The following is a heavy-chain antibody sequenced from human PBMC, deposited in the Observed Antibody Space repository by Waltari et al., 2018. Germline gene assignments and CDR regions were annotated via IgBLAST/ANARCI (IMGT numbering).Heavy chain of an antibody. CDR1: GGSFSGYS. Sequence: QVQLQQWGAGLLKPSETLSLTCAVYGGSFSGYSWSWIRQPPGKGLEWIGEINHSGSTNYNPSLKSRVTISVDTSKNQFSLKLSSVTAADTAVYYCARANQYSSSWFDYWGQGTLVTVSS. J-gene: IGHJ4*02. CDR2: INHSGST. V-gene: IGHV4-34*01. D-gene: IGHD6-13*01. CDR3: ARANQYSSSWFDY.